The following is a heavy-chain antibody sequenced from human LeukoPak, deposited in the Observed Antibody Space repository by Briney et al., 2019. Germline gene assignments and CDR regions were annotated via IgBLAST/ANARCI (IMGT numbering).Heavy chain of an antibody. CDR2: INHSGST. V-gene: IGHV4-34*01. CDR1: GGSFSGYY. CDR3: ARGIAARLLYYYYNMDV. D-gene: IGHD6-6*01. J-gene: IGHJ6*03. Sequence: SETLSLTCAVYGGSFSGYYWSWIRQPPGKGLEWIGEINHSGSTNYNPSLKSRVTISVDTSKNQFSLKLSSVTAADTAVYYCARGIAARLLYYYYNMDVWGKGTTVTVSS.